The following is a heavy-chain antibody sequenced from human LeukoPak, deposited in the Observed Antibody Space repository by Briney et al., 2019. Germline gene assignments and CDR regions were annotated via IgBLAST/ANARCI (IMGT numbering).Heavy chain of an antibody. V-gene: IGHV3-74*01. J-gene: IGHJ3*02. CDR1: GFTFSSYW. CDR3: ARGVSGTGPDI. D-gene: IGHD5/OR15-5a*01. CDR2: IKTDGSST. Sequence: PGGSLRLSCAASGFTFSSYWMHWVRQAPGKGLVWVSRIKTDGSSTDYVDSVKGRFTISRDNAKNTMYLQMNSLRAEDTAVYYCARGVSGTGPDIWGLGTMVTVSS.